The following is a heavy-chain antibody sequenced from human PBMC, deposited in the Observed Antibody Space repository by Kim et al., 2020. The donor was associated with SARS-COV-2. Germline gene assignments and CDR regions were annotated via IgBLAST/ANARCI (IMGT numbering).Heavy chain of an antibody. D-gene: IGHD3-3*01. J-gene: IGHJ4*02. CDR1: GGSISSGGYY. CDR2: IHYSGST. V-gene: IGHV4-31*03. Sequence: SETLSLTCTVSGGSISSGGYYWSWIRQHPGKGLEWIGYIHYSGSTYYNPSLKSRVTISVDTSKNQFSLKLSSVTAADTAVYYCARVSGITIFGVVITGPFDYWGQGTLVTVSS. CDR3: ARVSGITIFGVVITGPFDY.